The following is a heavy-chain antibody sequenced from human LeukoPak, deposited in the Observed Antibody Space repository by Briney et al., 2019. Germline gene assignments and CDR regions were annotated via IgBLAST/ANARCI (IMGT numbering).Heavy chain of an antibody. CDR3: ARHSSSWYFDY. J-gene: IGHJ4*02. D-gene: IGHD6-13*01. CDR2: IYTSGST. CDR1: GGSISSYY. V-gene: IGHV4-4*07. Sequence: SETLSLTCTVSGGSISSYYWTWIRQPAGKGLEWIGRIYTSGSTNYNPSLKSRVTMSVDTTMNQFSLKLSSVTAADTAVYYCARHSSSWYFDYWGQGTLVTVSS.